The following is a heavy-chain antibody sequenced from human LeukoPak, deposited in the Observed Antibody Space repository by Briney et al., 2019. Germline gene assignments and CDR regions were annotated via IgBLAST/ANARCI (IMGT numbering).Heavy chain of an antibody. J-gene: IGHJ4*02. CDR3: ATESFHY. CDR1: GFTFIRFA. CDR2: ISNSGTIT. V-gene: IGHV3-23*01. Sequence: PGGSLRLSCAVSGFTFIRFAMNWVRQAPGKGLEWVSIISNSGTITSYADSVKGRFTISRDNSKNTVYLQMNSLRAEDTALYYCATESFHYWGQGTLVAVSS. D-gene: IGHD3-10*01.